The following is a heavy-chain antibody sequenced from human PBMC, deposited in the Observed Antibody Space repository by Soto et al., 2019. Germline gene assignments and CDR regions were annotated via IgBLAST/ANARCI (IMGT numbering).Heavy chain of an antibody. D-gene: IGHD5-18*01. Sequence: SETLSLTCTVSGGSISSSSYYWGWIRQPPGKGLEWVGNVFYSGSTYYKSSLKSRVTISVDTSKKQFSLTLSLVTAADTAVYYCPRLTQRSGYSYGYELWGKGTLVTVS. CDR2: VFYSGST. J-gene: IGHJ4*02. V-gene: IGHV4-39*01. CDR3: PRLTQRSGYSYGYEL. CDR1: GGSISSSSYY.